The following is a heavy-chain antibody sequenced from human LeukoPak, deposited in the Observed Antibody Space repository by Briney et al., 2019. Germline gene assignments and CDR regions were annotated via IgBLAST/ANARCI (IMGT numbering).Heavy chain of an antibody. CDR2: ISYDGSSR. CDR3: AKYYYDSSGYGGYYFDY. CDR1: GFTFSSYG. Sequence: GGSLRLSCAASGFTFSSYGMHWVREAPGKGLEWVAVISYDGSSRYYADSMKGRFTISRDNSKNTLYLQMNSLRAADTAVYYCAKYYYDSSGYGGYYFDYWGQGTLVTVSS. D-gene: IGHD3-22*01. V-gene: IGHV3-30*18. J-gene: IGHJ4*02.